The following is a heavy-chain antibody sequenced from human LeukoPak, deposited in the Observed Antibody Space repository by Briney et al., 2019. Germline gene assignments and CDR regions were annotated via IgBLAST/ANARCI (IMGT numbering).Heavy chain of an antibody. V-gene: IGHV3-30*03. Sequence: GGSLRLSYAASGFTFSSYGMHWVRQAPGKGLEWVAVISYDGSNKYYADSVKGRFTISRDNSKNTLYLQMNSLRAEDTAVYYCAREVSYGLTFDYWGQGTLVTVSS. CDR2: ISYDGSNK. D-gene: IGHD5-18*01. J-gene: IGHJ4*02. CDR1: GFTFSSYG. CDR3: AREVSYGLTFDY.